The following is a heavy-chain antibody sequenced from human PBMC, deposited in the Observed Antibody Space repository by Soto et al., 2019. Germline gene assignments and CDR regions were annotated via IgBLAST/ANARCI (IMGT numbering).Heavy chain of an antibody. V-gene: IGHV1-58*01. CDR3: AADATAWQQMVPSDY. Sequence: SVKVSCKASGFAFTSSAFQWVRQARGQRLEWIGWIAVGSGYTNYAQRFRDRVTLTRDMSTATTYMELSRLTSEDTAIYYCAADATAWQQMVPSDYWGQGTLVTVSS. D-gene: IGHD2-8*01. CDR2: IAVGSGYT. CDR1: GFAFTSSA. J-gene: IGHJ4*02.